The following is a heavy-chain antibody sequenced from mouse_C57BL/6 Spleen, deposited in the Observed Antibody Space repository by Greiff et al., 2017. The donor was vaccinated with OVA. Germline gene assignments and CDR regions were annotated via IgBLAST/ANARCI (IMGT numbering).Heavy chain of an antibody. V-gene: IGHV1-55*01. CDR3: ARGPYDYDAFDY. J-gene: IGHJ2*01. CDR2: IYPGSGST. Sequence: QVQLQQPGAELVKPGASVKMSCKASGYTFTSYWITWVKQRPGQGLEWIGDIYPGSGSTNYNEKFKSKATLTVDTSSSTAYMQLSSLTSEDSAVYYCARGPYDYDAFDYWGQGTTLTVSS. D-gene: IGHD2-4*01. CDR1: GYTFTSYW.